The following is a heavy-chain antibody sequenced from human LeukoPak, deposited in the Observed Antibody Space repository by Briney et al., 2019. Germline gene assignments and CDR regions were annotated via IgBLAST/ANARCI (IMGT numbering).Heavy chain of an antibody. Sequence: APVKVSCKAAGYTFTSYGISWVRQAPGQGLEWRGWISAYNGNTNYAQKLQGRVTMTTDTSTSTAYMELRSLRSDDTAVYYCARSITMVRGVATPPSFDCWGQGTLVTASS. D-gene: IGHD3-10*01. V-gene: IGHV1-18*04. CDR3: ARSITMVRGVATPPSFDC. J-gene: IGHJ4*02. CDR1: GYTFTSYG. CDR2: ISAYNGNT.